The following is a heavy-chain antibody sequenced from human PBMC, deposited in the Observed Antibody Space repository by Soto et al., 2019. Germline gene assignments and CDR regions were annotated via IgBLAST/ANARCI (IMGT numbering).Heavy chain of an antibody. CDR2: ISPHNGNT. CDR1: GYTFNTYF. V-gene: IGHV1-18*01. J-gene: IGHJ4*02. Sequence: HVQLVQSGGELKKPGASVKVSCKTSGYTFNTYFITWVRQAPGKGLEWMGWISPHNGNTNYAEKFQGRVTMTADTITRTAYMERRNLRLACTAVYYGARDTGNSLDYWGQGTPVTVSS. CDR3: ARDTGNSLDY.